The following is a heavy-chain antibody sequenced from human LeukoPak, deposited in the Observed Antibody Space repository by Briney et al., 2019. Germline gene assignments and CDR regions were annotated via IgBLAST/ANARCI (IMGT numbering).Heavy chain of an antibody. D-gene: IGHD2-15*01. Sequence: GASVKVSCKASGYTFTSYYMHWVRQAPGQGLEWMGIINPSGGSTSYAQKFQGRVTMTRDMSTSTVYMELSSLRSEDTAVYYCAREGGRCSGGSCYSGPSVDYWGQGTLVTVSS. J-gene: IGHJ4*02. CDR1: GYTFTSYY. CDR2: INPSGGST. CDR3: AREGGRCSGGSCYSGPSVDY. V-gene: IGHV1-46*01.